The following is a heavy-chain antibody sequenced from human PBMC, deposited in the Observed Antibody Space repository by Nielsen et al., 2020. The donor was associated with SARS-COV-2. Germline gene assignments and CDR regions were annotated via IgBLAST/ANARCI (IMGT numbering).Heavy chain of an antibody. J-gene: IGHJ6*03. V-gene: IGHV4-4*02. D-gene: IGHD2-2*02. CDR2: VSHSGST. CDR1: GGSVSSNVW. CDR3: ARGHLVVVPSPILGLGPFFCSFYLDV. Sequence: SETLSLTCAVSGGSVSSNVWWTCVRPSPGKGLEWIGEVSHSGSTNYKPSLKSRVTLSMDKSKRQVSLRLTSVSAADTAVYFCARGHLVVVPSPILGLGPFFCSFYLDVWGKGTTVIVSS.